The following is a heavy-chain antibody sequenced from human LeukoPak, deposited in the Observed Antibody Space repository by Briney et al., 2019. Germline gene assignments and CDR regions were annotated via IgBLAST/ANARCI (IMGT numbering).Heavy chain of an antibody. D-gene: IGHD4-17*01. CDR1: GFSISSVYY. V-gene: IGHV4-38-2*02. CDR2: IYHGGST. CDR3: ARHADYGDYISY. J-gene: IGHJ4*02. Sequence: SETLSLTCSVSGFSISSVYYWGWIRQPPGKGLEWIGSIYHGGSTYYNPSLKSRVTISVDTSKNQFSLKLSSVTAADTAVYYCARHADYGDYISYWGQGTLVTVSS.